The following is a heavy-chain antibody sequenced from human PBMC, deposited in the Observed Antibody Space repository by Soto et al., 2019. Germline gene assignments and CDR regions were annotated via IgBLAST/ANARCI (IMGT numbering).Heavy chain of an antibody. J-gene: IGHJ6*02. CDR2: IYHSGST. Sequence: QVQLQESVPGLVKPSGTLSLTCAVSGGSISSSNWWSWVRQPPGKVLEWIGEIYHSGSTNYNTSLKSRVTISVDQSKHQYSLKLSSVTAADTAVYYCARGSGFAKSYGMDVWGQGTTVTVS. V-gene: IGHV4-4*02. D-gene: IGHD3-3*01. CDR3: ARGSGFAKSYGMDV. CDR1: GGSISSSNW.